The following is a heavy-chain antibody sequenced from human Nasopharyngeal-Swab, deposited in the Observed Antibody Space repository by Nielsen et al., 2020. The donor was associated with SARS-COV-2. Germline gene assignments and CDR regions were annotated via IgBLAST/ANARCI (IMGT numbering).Heavy chain of an antibody. J-gene: IGHJ5*02. D-gene: IGHD5-18*01. CDR2: IYHSGST. CDR1: GGSISSGGYS. Sequence: SEILSLTCAVSGGSISSGGYSWSWIRQPPGKGLEWIGYIYHSGSTYYNPSLKSRVTISVDRSKNQFSLKLSSVTAADTAVYYCARGTAMGMYNWFDPWGQGTLVTVSS. V-gene: IGHV4-30-2*01. CDR3: ARGTAMGMYNWFDP.